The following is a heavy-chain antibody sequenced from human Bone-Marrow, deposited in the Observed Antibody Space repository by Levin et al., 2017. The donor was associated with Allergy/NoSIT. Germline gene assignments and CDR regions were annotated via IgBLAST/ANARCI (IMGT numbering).Heavy chain of an antibody. Sequence: NTGGSLRLSCKASGYTFSSYDINWVRQATGQGLEWMGWMNPNSGHTGYSQKFQGRVTLTRNTSISTAYMELSSLRYEDTAVYYCASIVGATWDYSDYWGQGTVVTVSS. CDR3: ASIVGATWDYSDY. CDR2: MNPNSGHT. D-gene: IGHD1-26*01. CDR1: GYTFSSYD. V-gene: IGHV1-8*02. J-gene: IGHJ4*02.